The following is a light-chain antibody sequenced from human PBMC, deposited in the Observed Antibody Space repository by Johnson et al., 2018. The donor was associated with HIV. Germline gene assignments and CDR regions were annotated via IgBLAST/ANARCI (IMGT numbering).Light chain of an antibody. CDR1: SSNIGNNY. CDR3: QSYDNALSGSKV. CDR2: DNN. Sequence: QSVLTQPPSVSAAPGQKVTISCSGSSSNIGNNYVSWYQQLPGTAPKLLIYDNNKRPSGIPDRFSGSKSGTSASLAITGLQAEYEADYYCQSYDNALSGSKVFGTGTEVTVL. J-gene: IGLJ1*01. V-gene: IGLV1-51*01.